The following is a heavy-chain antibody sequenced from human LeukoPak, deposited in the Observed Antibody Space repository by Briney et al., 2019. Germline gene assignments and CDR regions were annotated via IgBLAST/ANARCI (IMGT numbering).Heavy chain of an antibody. CDR1: GFTFSDYY. CDR2: ISSSGSSTI. D-gene: IGHD3-16*01. V-gene: IGHV3-11*01. J-gene: IGHJ4*02. CDR3: ARDLFGMAYYFDY. Sequence: GGSLRLSCAASGFTFSDYYMSWIRQAPGKGLEWVSYISSSGSSTIYYADSVKGRLTISRDNAKNSLYLQMNSLRAEDTAVYYCARDLFGMAYYFDYWGQGALVTVSS.